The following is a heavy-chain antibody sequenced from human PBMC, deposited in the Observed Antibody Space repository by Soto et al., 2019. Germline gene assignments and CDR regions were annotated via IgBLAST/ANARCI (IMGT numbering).Heavy chain of an antibody. D-gene: IGHD3-9*01. Sequence: GGSLRLSCAASGFTISSHWMHWVRRAPGKGLVWVSRINGDGSGSNYADAVKGRFTISRDDAKNSLYLQLNSLRDEDTALYYCVRDRDWAFDIWGQGTMVTVSS. CDR3: VRDRDWAFDI. V-gene: IGHV3-74*01. CDR1: GFTISSHW. J-gene: IGHJ3*02. CDR2: INGDGSGS.